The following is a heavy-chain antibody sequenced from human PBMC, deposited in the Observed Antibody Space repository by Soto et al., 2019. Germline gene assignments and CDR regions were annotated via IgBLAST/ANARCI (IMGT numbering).Heavy chain of an antibody. CDR1: GYTFTNYG. CDR2: LNTYNGIT. Sequence: ASVKVSCKASGYTFTNYGISWVRQAPGQGLEWMGWLNTYNGITNYAQRLQGRVTMTTDTSTSTAYMELRSLRSDDTAVYYCAKVFYYDGGVYYSFPPFDYWGQGTLVTFSS. CDR3: AKVFYYDGGVYYSFPPFDY. D-gene: IGHD3-22*01. J-gene: IGHJ4*02. V-gene: IGHV1-18*01.